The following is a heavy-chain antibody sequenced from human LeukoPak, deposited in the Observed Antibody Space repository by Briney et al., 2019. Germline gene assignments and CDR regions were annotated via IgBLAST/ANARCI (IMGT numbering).Heavy chain of an antibody. D-gene: IGHD4-17*01. CDR2: ISDSGST. CDR3: ARYDYGDCWFDP. V-gene: IGHV4-59*11. Sequence: ASETLSLTCTVSSGSISSHYWSWIRQAPGKGLEWIGYISDSGSTNYNPSLRSRVTISVDTSKNQFSLKLSSVTAADTALYYCARYDYGDCWFDPWGQGTLVTVSS. CDR1: SGSISSHY. J-gene: IGHJ5*02.